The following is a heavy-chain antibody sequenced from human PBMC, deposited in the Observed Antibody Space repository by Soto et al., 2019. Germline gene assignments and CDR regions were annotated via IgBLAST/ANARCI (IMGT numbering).Heavy chain of an antibody. Sequence: EVQLLESGGGLVQPGESLRLSCTASGFTFSDYAMSWVRQAPGKGLEWVSGIDSGGSAFYADSVKGRFTISRDNSRNTLALQMNGLRYEDTDIYYCAKDYGGPVAAIVPIDYCGQGTLINFYS. CDR3: AKDYGGPVAAIVPIDY. V-gene: IGHV3-23*01. J-gene: IGHJ4*02. CDR1: GFTFSDYA. D-gene: IGHD2-21*02. CDR2: IDSGGSA.